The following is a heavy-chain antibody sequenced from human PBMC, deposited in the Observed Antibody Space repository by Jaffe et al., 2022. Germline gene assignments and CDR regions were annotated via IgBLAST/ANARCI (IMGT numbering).Heavy chain of an antibody. CDR1: GFTFSSYG. CDR3: AKSFHGYCSGGSCYLSSNYYYYYMDV. D-gene: IGHD2-15*01. J-gene: IGHJ6*03. V-gene: IGHV3-30*18. CDR2: ISYDGSNK. Sequence: QVQLVESGGGVVQPGRSLRLSCAASGFTFSSYGMHWVRQAPGKGLEWVAVISYDGSNKYYADSVKGRFTISRDNSKNTLYLQMNSLRAEDTAVYYCAKSFHGYCSGGSCYLSSNYYYYYMDVWGKGTTVTVSS.